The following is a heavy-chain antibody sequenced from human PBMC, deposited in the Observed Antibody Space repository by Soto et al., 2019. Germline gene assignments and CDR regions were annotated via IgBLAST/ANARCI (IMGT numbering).Heavy chain of an antibody. CDR1: EVTFSTYP. CDR2: ISGSGDYA. Sequence: GGSLRLSCAASEVTFSTYPMTWVRQAPGKGLYWVSSISGSGDYASYADSVKGRFTISRDNSKNTLYLQMNSLRAEDTAVYYCARCGIDYGEVTHYYYYYGMDVWGQGTTVTVSS. V-gene: IGHV3-23*01. D-gene: IGHD4-17*01. J-gene: IGHJ6*02. CDR3: ARCGIDYGEVTHYYYYYGMDV.